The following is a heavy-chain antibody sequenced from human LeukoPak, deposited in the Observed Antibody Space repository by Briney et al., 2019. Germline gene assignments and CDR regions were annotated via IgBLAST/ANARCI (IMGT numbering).Heavy chain of an antibody. Sequence: GSLRLSCAASGFTFSSYGMHWVRQAPGKGLEWVAVISYDGSNKYYADSVKGRFTISRDNSKNTLYLQMNSLRAEDTAVYYCARDVYVVEPAASDYWGQGTLVTVSS. CDR3: ARDVYVVEPAASDY. V-gene: IGHV3-30*03. D-gene: IGHD2-2*01. CDR1: GFTFSSYG. CDR2: ISYDGSNK. J-gene: IGHJ4*02.